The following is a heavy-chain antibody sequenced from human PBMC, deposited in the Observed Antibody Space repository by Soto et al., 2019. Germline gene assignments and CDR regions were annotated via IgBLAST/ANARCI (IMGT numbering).Heavy chain of an antibody. V-gene: IGHV4-59*08. CDR3: ARRYGYSFDY. Sequence: PSETLSLTSTVSGGSISSYYWSWIRQPPGRGLEWIGYIYNSGRTNYNPSLKSRVTISVDTSKNQFSLKLSSVTAADTAVYYCARRYGYSFDYWGQGTLVTVSS. J-gene: IGHJ4*02. CDR2: IYNSGRT. CDR1: GGSISSYY. D-gene: IGHD1-1*01.